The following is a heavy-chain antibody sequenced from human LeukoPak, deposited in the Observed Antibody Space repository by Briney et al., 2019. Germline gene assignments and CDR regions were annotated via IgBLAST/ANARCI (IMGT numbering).Heavy chain of an antibody. J-gene: IGHJ6*02. CDR3: ARDLGYSYAYNYYYGMDV. Sequence: PGGSLRLSCAASGFTFSSYWMHRVRQAPGKGLVWVSRINSDGSSTTYADSVKGRFTISRDNAKNTLYLQMNSLRAEDTAVYYCARDLGYSYAYNYYYGMDVWGQGTTVTVSS. V-gene: IGHV3-74*01. CDR1: GFTFSSYW. CDR2: INSDGSST. D-gene: IGHD5-18*01.